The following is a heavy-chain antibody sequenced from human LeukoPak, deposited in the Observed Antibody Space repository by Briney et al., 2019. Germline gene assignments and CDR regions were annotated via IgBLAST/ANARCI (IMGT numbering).Heavy chain of an antibody. Sequence: ASVKVSCKASGYTFTSYYMHWVRQAPGQGLEWMGIINPSGGSTSYAQKFQGRVTMTRDTSTSTVYMELSSLRSEDTAVYYCARSRPYDILTGYSTLLDYWGQGTLVTVSS. J-gene: IGHJ4*02. CDR3: ARSRPYDILTGYSTLLDY. V-gene: IGHV1-46*01. CDR2: INPSGGST. D-gene: IGHD3-9*01. CDR1: GYTFTSYY.